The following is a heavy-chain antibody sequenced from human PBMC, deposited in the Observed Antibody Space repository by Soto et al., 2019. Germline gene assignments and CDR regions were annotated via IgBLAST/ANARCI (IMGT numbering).Heavy chain of an antibody. CDR3: ARSPFYGSKSHVDY. V-gene: IGHV4-30-2*01. D-gene: IGHD3-10*01. Sequence: QLQLQESGSGLVKPSQTLSLNCAVSGVSISDGGYSWSWIRQPPGRGLEWSGYTHVSGNTYYNPTLTGRVTISVDRSRNQFSLNLRSMTAADPAVYYCARSPFYGSKSHVDYWGQGPLVSVSS. CDR2: THVSGNT. CDR1: GVSISDGGYS. J-gene: IGHJ4*02.